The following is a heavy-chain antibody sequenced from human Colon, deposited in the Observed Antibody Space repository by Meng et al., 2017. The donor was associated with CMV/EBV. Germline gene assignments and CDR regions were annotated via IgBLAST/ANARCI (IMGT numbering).Heavy chain of an antibody. V-gene: IGHV3-23*01. CDR1: GFTFSSYA. CDR3: ARAPYCSSTSCAGGYFDY. D-gene: IGHD2-2*01. J-gene: IGHJ4*02. Sequence: GGSLRLSCAASGFTFSSYAMSWVRQAPGKGLEWVSAISGSGGSTYYADSVKGRFTISRDNAKNSLYLQMNSLRAEDTALYYCARAPYCSSTSCAGGYFDYWGQGTLVTVSS. CDR2: ISGSGGST.